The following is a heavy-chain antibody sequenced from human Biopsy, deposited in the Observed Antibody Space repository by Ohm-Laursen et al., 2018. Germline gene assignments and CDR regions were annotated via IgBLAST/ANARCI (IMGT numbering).Heavy chain of an antibody. CDR1: GGTFSNYG. D-gene: IGHD3-22*01. CDR2: INAKTDDT. J-gene: IGHJ5*02. V-gene: IGHV1-2*02. CDR3: TRGGYYYDSLAYYYWFDP. Sequence: GPSAKPSSKAPGGTFSNYGVNWVRQAPGQGLEWMGWINAKTDDTNYAQKFQGRVTMTRDTSISTAYVDLSSLRSDDTAVYYCTRGGYYYDSLAYYYWFDPWGQGTLVTVSS.